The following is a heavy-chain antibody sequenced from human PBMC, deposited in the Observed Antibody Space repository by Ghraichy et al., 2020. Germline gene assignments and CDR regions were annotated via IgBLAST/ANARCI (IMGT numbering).Heavy chain of an antibody. J-gene: IGHJ2*01. CDR3: ARDESFIAVAGRYFDL. CDR1: GFTFSSYS. D-gene: IGHD6-19*01. Sequence: GGSLRLSCAASGFTFSSYSMNWVRQAPGKGLEWVSSISSSSSYIYYADSVKGRFTISRDNAKNSLYLQMNSLRAEDTAVYYCARDESFIAVAGRYFDLWGRGTLVTVSS. CDR2: ISSSSSYI. V-gene: IGHV3-21*01.